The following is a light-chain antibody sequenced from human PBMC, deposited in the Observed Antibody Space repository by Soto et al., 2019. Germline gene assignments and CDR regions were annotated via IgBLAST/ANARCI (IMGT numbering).Light chain of an antibody. CDR1: SIDVGGYNY. J-gene: IGLJ2*01. CDR2: DVS. CDR3: CSYAGSYTHVV. Sequence: QSALTQPRSVSGSPGQSVTISCTGTSIDVGGYNYVSWYQQHPGKAPKLMIYDVSKRPSGVPDRFSGSKSGNTASLTISGLQAEDEADYYCCSYAGSYTHVVFGGGTKRTVL. V-gene: IGLV2-11*01.